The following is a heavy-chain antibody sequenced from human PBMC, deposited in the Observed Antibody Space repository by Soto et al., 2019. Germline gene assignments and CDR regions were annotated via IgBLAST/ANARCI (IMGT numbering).Heavy chain of an antibody. V-gene: IGHV4-59*01. D-gene: IGHD1-26*01. CDR2: IYDSGST. Sequence: SETLSLTCTVSGGSISSYYWSWIRQPPGKGLEWIGYIYDSGSTNYNPSLKSRVTISGDTSKNQFSLKLNSVTAADTAVYYCARDRVAGTGSYYIEYWGQGTLVTVST. CDR1: GGSISSYY. CDR3: ARDRVAGTGSYYIEY. J-gene: IGHJ4*02.